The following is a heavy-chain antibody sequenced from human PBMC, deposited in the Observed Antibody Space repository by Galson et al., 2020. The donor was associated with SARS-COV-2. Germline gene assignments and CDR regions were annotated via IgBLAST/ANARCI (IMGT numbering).Heavy chain of an antibody. D-gene: IGHD6-19*01. J-gene: IGHJ6*02. CDR3: ARDPYSGGWTNYYYFGMDV. V-gene: IGHV3-53*01. Sequence: GESLKISCAASGFAVSDSYMSWIRQAPGKGLEWVALLYTGGSASYTGSVKGRFTISRDNSKNSLYLHMNSLRLEDTAVYYCARDPYSGGWTNYYYFGMDVRGQGTTVTVSS. CDR2: LYTGGSA. CDR1: GFAVSDSY.